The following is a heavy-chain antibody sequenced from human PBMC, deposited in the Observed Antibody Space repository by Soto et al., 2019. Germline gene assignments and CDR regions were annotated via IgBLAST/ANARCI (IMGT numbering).Heavy chain of an antibody. CDR3: AREVMRYYDSSGYSAFDY. D-gene: IGHD3-22*01. V-gene: IGHV4-34*01. CDR2: INHSGST. J-gene: IGHJ4*02. CDR1: GASFSGYN. Sequence: SETLSLTCAVYGASFSGYNWTWIRQPPGKGLEWIGEINHSGSTNYNPSLKSRVTISVDTSKNQFSLKLSSVTAADTAVYYCAREVMRYYDSSGYSAFDYWGQGTLVT.